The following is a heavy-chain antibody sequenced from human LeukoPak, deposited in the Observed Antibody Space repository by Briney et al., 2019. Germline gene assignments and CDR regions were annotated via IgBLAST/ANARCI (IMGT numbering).Heavy chain of an antibody. CDR1: GGSISSRSYY. CDR2: INHSGST. D-gene: IGHD5-12*01. J-gene: IGHJ5*02. Sequence: SETLSLTCTVSGGSISSRSYYWGWIRQPPGKGLEWIGEINHSGSTNYNPSLKSRVTISVNTSKNQFSLKLSSVTAADTAVYYCARVSWGYVREFDPWGQGTLVTVSS. V-gene: IGHV4-39*07. CDR3: ARVSWGYVREFDP.